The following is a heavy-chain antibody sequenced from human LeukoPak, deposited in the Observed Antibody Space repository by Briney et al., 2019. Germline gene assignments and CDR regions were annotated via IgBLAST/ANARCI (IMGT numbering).Heavy chain of an antibody. D-gene: IGHD5-18*01. CDR2: ISSSGSTI. J-gene: IGHJ4*02. V-gene: IGHV3-48*03. CDR1: GFTFSSYE. Sequence: GGSLRLSCAVSGFTFSSYEMNWVRQAPGKGLEWVSYISSSGSTIYYADSVKGRFTISRDNSKNTLYLQVNSLRPEDTAVYYCARDYIQGGYSYGADYWGQGTLVTVSS. CDR3: ARDYIQGGYSYGADY.